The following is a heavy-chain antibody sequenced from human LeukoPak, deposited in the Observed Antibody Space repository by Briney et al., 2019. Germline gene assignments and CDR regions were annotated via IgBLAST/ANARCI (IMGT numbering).Heavy chain of an antibody. J-gene: IGHJ4*02. CDR1: GGSLSSSSYY. V-gene: IGHV4-39*01. CDR2: IYYSGST. CDR3: ARCVDSSSLKLDY. Sequence: SETLSLTCTVSGGSLSSSSYYWGWTRQPPGKGLEWIGSIYYSGSTYYDPSLKSRVTISVDTSKNQFSLKLSSVTAADTAVYYCARCVDSSSLKLDYWGQGTLVTVSS. D-gene: IGHD6-6*01.